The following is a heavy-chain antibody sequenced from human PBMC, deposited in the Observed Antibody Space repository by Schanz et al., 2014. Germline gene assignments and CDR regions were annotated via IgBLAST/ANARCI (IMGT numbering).Heavy chain of an antibody. Sequence: EVQLVESGGGLVQPGGSLKLSCAASGFTFSASAMHWVRQAPGKGLEWVASIKQEGDEKNYVDSVKGRFTISRDNAKNSLFLQMNSLRADDTAVYYCVRDRGFCANDICWLRYYMDVWGNGTTVTVSS. V-gene: IGHV3-7*01. J-gene: IGHJ6*03. CDR1: GFTFSASA. CDR3: VRDRGFCANDICWLRYYMDV. CDR2: IKQEGDEK. D-gene: IGHD2-8*01.